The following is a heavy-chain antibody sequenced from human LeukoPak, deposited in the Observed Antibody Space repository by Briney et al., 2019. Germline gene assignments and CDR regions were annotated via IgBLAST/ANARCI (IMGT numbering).Heavy chain of an antibody. CDR1: GYTFTSYG. CDR2: ISAYNGNT. J-gene: IGHJ6*03. CDR3: ARDIGEVGATYYYVDV. D-gene: IGHD1-26*01. Sequence: ASVKVSCKASGYTFTSYGISWVRQAPGQGLEWMGWISAYNGNTNYAQKLQGRVTMTTDTSTSTAYMELRSLRSDDTAVYYCARDIGEVGATYYYVDVWGKGTTVTVSS. V-gene: IGHV1-18*01.